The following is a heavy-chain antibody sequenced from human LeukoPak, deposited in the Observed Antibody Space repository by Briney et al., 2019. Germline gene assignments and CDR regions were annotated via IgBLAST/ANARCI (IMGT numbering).Heavy chain of an antibody. V-gene: IGHV3-30*18. D-gene: IGHD6-19*01. Sequence: PGGSLRRSCAASGFTFSSYGRHWVREAPGKGLEWGAVISYDGSNKYYADSVKGRFTISRDNSKNTLYLQMNSLRAEDTAVYYCAKPRRAVAGTSPFDYWGRGTLVTVSS. CDR3: AKPRRAVAGTSPFDY. CDR2: ISYDGSNK. CDR1: GFTFSSYG. J-gene: IGHJ4*02.